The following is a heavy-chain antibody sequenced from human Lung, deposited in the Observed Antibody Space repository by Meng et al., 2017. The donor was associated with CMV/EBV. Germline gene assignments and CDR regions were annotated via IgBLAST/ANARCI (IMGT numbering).Heavy chain of an antibody. D-gene: IGHD3-16*01. CDR1: GSAFDTYG. CDR3: AKDQLLFGGPNAYFDD. J-gene: IGHJ4*02. Sequence: GGSLRPXXAAPGSAFDTYGMHWVRQVPGKRLEGVAFIRHDASNKFYGDSVRGRFTISRENSKNTLYLQMNSLRAEETAMYYCAKDQLLFGGPNAYFDDWGQG. CDR2: IRHDASNK. V-gene: IGHV3-30*02.